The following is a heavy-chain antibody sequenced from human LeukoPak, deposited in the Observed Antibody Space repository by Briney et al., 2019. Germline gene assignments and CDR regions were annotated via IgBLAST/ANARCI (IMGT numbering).Heavy chain of an antibody. Sequence: GGSLRLSCAASGFTFSNFAMTWVRQPPGNGLERVSAIRGRGGNTYYAASVKGRFTISGDNSQNTLYLQMNSLRAEDTAIYYCAKDINWDPNGTFDSWGQGTLVTVSS. CDR1: GFTFSNFA. D-gene: IGHD7-27*01. CDR3: AKDINWDPNGTFDS. CDR2: IRGRGGNT. V-gene: IGHV3-23*01. J-gene: IGHJ4*02.